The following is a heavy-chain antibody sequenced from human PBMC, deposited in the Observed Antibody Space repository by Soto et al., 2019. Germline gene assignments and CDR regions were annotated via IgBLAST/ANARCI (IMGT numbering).Heavy chain of an antibody. Sequence: EXLKISCKSSGYXFTTYWVVWVRQMPGKGLEWMAIIYPDYSDSRYSPSFQGQVTISADKSISTAYLQLSSLKASDTAIYYCVATYGDYLDYWGQGTLGTVSS. V-gene: IGHV5-51*01. CDR2: IYPDYSDS. CDR3: VATYGDYLDY. J-gene: IGHJ4*02. CDR1: GYXFTTYW. D-gene: IGHD4-17*01.